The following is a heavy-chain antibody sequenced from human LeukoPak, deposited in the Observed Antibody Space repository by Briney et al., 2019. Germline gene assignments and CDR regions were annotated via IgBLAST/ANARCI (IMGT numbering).Heavy chain of an antibody. CDR2: VYTSGVT. CDR1: GFTVTSNY. D-gene: IGHD1-20*01. V-gene: IGHV3-66*01. Sequence: GGSLGLSCAASGFTVTSNYMSWVRQAPGKGLEWVSVVYTSGVTRYVDSVKGRFTISRDQSKNTLFLQMNNLRAEDTAVYYCARGNWYSFDYWGQGALVTVSS. J-gene: IGHJ4*02. CDR3: ARGNWYSFDY.